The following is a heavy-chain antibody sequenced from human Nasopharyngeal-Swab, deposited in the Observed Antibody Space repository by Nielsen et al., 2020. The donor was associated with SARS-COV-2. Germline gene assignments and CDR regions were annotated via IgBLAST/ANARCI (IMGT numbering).Heavy chain of an antibody. Sequence: SETLSLTCTVSGGSVSSGSYYWSWIRQPPGKGLEWIGYIYYSGSTNYNPSLKSRVTISVDTSKNQFSLKPSSVTAADTAVYYCARDQLATTHGAYGMDVWGQGTTVTVSS. CDR1: GGSVSSGSYY. J-gene: IGHJ6*02. CDR2: IYYSGST. V-gene: IGHV4-61*01. CDR3: ARDQLATTHGAYGMDV. D-gene: IGHD5-24*01.